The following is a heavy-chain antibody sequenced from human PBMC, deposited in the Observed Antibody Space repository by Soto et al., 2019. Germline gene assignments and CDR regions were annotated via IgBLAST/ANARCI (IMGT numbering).Heavy chain of an antibody. J-gene: IGHJ4*02. V-gene: IGHV1-46*01. Sequence: GASVKVSCKASGYTFTSYYMHWVRQAPGQGLEWMGIINPSGGSTSYAQKFQDRLTITRDTSASTAYMELSGLRSEDTAMFYCARAYCSRTSCLSPFDFWGQGTLVTVSS. CDR3: ARAYCSRTSCLSPFDF. CDR2: INPSGGST. CDR1: GYTFTSYY. D-gene: IGHD2-2*01.